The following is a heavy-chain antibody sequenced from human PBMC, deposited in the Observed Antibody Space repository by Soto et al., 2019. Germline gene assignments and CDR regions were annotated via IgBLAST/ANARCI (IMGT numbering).Heavy chain of an antibody. CDR1: GGFNSYS. CDR2: IIPIFATP. J-gene: IGHJ5*02. Sequence: QVQLVQSGAEVKKPGSSVKVSCKGSGGFNSYSISWVRQAPGQGPEWMGGIIPIFATPTYAQKFQGRVTITADKSTSTAYMELSRLTSDDTAVYYCARGGPVIIPAATNWFAPWGQGTLVSVSS. V-gene: IGHV1-69*06. CDR3: ARGGPVIIPAATNWFAP. D-gene: IGHD2-2*01.